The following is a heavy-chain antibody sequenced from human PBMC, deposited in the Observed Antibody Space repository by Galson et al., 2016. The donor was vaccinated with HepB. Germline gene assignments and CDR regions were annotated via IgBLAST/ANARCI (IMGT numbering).Heavy chain of an antibody. CDR1: GSTLGNYW. CDR3: TRNFDL. V-gene: IGHV3-7*04. CDR2: IKKDGSEI. J-gene: IGHJ2*01. Sequence: SLRLSCAASGSTLGNYWMNWARQAPGKGLEWLANIKKDGSEINYVDSVKGRFTISRDNAKNSLYLQMNSLRAEDTAPYYCTRNFDLWGRGTQVTVSS.